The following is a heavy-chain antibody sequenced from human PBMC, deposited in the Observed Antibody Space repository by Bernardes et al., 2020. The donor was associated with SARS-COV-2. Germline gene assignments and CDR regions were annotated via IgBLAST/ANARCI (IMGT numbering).Heavy chain of an antibody. CDR2: ISGSGGST. D-gene: IGHD4-17*01. J-gene: IGHJ6*02. CDR1: GFTFSSYA. V-gene: IGHV3-23*01. Sequence: GGSLRLSCAASGFTFSSYAMSWVRQAPGKGLELVSAISGSGGSTYYADSVKGRFTISRDNSKNTLYLQMNSLRAEDTAVYYCAGSQATVTTLHYYGMDVWGQGTTVTVSS. CDR3: AGSQATVTTLHYYGMDV.